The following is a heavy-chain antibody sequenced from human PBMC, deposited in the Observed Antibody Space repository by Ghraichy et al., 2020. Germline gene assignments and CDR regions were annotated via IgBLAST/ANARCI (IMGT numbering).Heavy chain of an antibody. CDR3: AADRPYDSSGYYCGYYYYGRDV. Sequence: SVKVSCKPSGFTFTSSAVQWVRPARGQRLEWIGWIVVGSGNTNYAQKFQERVTITRDRSTSTAYMELSSLRSVDTAVYYCAADRPYDSSGYYCGYYYYGRDVRGQPTTLTVSS. J-gene: IGHJ6*02. CDR2: IVVGSGNT. D-gene: IGHD3-22*01. CDR1: GFTFTSSA. V-gene: IGHV1-58*01.